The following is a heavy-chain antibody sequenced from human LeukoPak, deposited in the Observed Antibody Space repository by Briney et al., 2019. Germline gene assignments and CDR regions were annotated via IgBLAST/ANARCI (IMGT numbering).Heavy chain of an antibody. CDR1: GGPITSSNYY. Sequence: SETLSLTCTASGGPITSSNYYWGWVRQPPGKGLEWIGKIYYNGGTYYNPSLKSRVTISVDTSKNQFSLKVNSVTAADTAVYYCARGSGGATNLDYWGQGTLVTVSS. CDR3: ARGSGGATNLDY. D-gene: IGHD1-26*01. V-gene: IGHV4-39*07. CDR2: IYYNGGT. J-gene: IGHJ4*02.